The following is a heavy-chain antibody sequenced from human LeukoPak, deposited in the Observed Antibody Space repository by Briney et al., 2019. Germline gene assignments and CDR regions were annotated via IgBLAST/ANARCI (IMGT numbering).Heavy chain of an antibody. CDR2: IYTSGST. CDR3: ARLTGTRGYSYGHFDY. D-gene: IGHD5-18*01. Sequence: PSETLSLTCTVSGGSISSYYWSWIRQPAGKGLEWIGRIYTSGSTNYNPSLKSRVTMSVDTSKNQFSLKLSSVTAADTAVYYCARLTGTRGYSYGHFDYWGQGALVTVSS. J-gene: IGHJ4*02. V-gene: IGHV4-4*07. CDR1: GGSISSYY.